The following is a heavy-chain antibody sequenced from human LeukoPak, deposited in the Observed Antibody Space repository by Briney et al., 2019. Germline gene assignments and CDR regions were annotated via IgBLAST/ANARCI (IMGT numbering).Heavy chain of an antibody. CDR3: ARFPPMVRGVIIEDY. CDR1: EYTFTTYD. Sequence: GASVKVSCKASEYTFTTYDINWVRQATGQGLEWMGWMNPNSGNTGYAQKFQGRVTMTRNTSISTAYMELSSLRSEDTAVYYCARFPPMVRGVIIEDYWGQGTLVTVSS. D-gene: IGHD3-10*01. V-gene: IGHV1-8*01. J-gene: IGHJ4*02. CDR2: MNPNSGNT.